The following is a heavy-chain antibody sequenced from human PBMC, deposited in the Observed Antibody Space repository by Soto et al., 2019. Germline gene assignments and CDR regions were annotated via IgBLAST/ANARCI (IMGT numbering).Heavy chain of an antibody. V-gene: IGHV1-18*01. Sequence: ASVKVSCKASGYTFTSYGISWVRQAPGQGLEWMGWISAYNGNTNYAQKLQGRVTMTTDTSTSTAYMELRSLRSDDTAVYYCALRYSSGWSFDYRGQVTLVTVSS. D-gene: IGHD6-19*01. CDR1: GYTFTSYG. CDR3: ALRYSSGWSFDY. CDR2: ISAYNGNT. J-gene: IGHJ4*02.